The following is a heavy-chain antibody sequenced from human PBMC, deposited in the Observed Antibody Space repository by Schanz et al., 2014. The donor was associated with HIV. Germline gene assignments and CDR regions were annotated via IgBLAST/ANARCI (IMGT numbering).Heavy chain of an antibody. V-gene: IGHV3-23*01. CDR3: AKPEYDSRGNSQSHFDY. Sequence: VQLLESGGGLVQPGGSLRLSCAASGFTFSSYAMSWVRQAPGKGLEWVSSISESGGRPYYADSVNGRFTISRDNSKNTLYLQMTTLRIDDTAVYYCAKPEYDSRGNSQSHFDYWGQGTLVTVSS. CDR1: GFTFSSYA. D-gene: IGHD3-22*01. J-gene: IGHJ4*02. CDR2: ISESGGRP.